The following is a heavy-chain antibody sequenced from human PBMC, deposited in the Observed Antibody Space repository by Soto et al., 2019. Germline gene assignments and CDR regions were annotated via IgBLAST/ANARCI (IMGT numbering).Heavy chain of an antibody. V-gene: IGHV4-59*01. CDR2: IYYSGST. CDR3: ARVEGRHSSDYAFDI. J-gene: IGHJ3*02. Sequence: SETLSLTCTVSGGSISSYYWSWIRQPPGKGLEWIGYIYYSGSTNYNPSLKSRVTISVDTSKNQFSLKLSSVTAADTAVYYCARVEGRHSSDYAFDIWGQGIMVTVSS. CDR1: GGSISSYY. D-gene: IGHD3-10*01.